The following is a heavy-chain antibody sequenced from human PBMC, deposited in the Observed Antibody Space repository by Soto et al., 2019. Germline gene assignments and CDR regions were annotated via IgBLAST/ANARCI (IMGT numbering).Heavy chain of an antibody. CDR2: IYWDDDQ. CDR3: AHRAILCSGGSCYSHPFDY. CDR1: GFSLNTTGVG. V-gene: IGHV2-5*02. D-gene: IGHD2-15*01. Sequence: QITLKESGPTQVKPTQTLTLTCTFSGFSLNTTGVGVGWIRQPPGKALEWLAIIYWDDDQRYSPSLRSRLTITKDTSKNQVVLAVTNVDPVDTATYYCAHRAILCSGGSCYSHPFDYWGQGTLVTVSS. J-gene: IGHJ4*02.